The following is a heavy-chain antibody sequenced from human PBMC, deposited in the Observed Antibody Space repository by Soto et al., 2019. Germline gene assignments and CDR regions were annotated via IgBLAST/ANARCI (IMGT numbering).Heavy chain of an antibody. J-gene: IGHJ4*02. V-gene: IGHV3-33*01. CDR1: AFIFSDYG. CDR2: IYYDGSNK. D-gene: IGHD1-1*01. CDR3: ARDRAMGTTSVYY. Sequence: GSLRLSCAASAFIFSDYGMHWVRQAPGKGLEWVAVIYYDGSNKYYADSVKGRFTISRDNSRNTLYLQMNNLRVEDTAVYFCARDRAMGTTSVYYWGQGTLVTVSS.